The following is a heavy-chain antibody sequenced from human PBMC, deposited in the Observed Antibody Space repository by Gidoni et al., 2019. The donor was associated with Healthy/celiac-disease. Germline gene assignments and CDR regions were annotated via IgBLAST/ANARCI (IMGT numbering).Heavy chain of an antibody. Sequence: QLQLQESGPGLVKPSETLSLTCTVAGGTISSSSYYWGWIRQPPGKGLEWIGSIYYSGSTYYNPSLKSRFTISVDTSKNQFSLKLSSVTAADTAVYYCARVRYGSGSYYNAGWFDPWGQGTLVTVSS. CDR3: ARVRYGSGSYYNAGWFDP. CDR2: IYYSGST. V-gene: IGHV4-39*07. CDR1: GGTISSSSYY. D-gene: IGHD3-10*01. J-gene: IGHJ5*02.